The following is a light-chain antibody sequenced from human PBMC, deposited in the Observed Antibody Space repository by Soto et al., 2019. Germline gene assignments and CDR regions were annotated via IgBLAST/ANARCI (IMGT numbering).Light chain of an antibody. CDR3: ATWDDTVSGYV. Sequence: QSVLTQPPSASGTPGQTVTITCSGSSSNIGSDYVFWYQQLPGTAPRLLIYRDIQRPSGVPDRFSGSKSGSSGSLAISALRSEDEAVYYCATWDDTVSGYVFGTGTKLTVL. CDR2: RDI. CDR1: SSNIGSDY. J-gene: IGLJ1*01. V-gene: IGLV1-47*01.